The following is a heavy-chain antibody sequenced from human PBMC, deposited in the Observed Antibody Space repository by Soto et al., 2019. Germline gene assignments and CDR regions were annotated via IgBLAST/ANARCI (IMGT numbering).Heavy chain of an antibody. Sequence: QVQLVQSGAEVKKPGASVKVSCKASGYTFTNYYIHWVRQAPGQGLEWMVIINPSAGGTTHAQKFQGRVTVTRDTSTNTVYMELGSLRSDDTAVYYCARESGDAAMFQWGRSFDYWGQGALVTVSS. J-gene: IGHJ4*02. D-gene: IGHD1-26*01. V-gene: IGHV1-46*01. CDR1: GYTFTNYY. CDR2: INPSAGGT. CDR3: ARESGDAAMFQWGRSFDY.